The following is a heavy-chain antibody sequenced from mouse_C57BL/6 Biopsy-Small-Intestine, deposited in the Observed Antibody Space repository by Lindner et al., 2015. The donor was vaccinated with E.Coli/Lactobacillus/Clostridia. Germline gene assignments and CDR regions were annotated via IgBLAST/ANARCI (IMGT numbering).Heavy chain of an antibody. CDR1: GYAFSSYW. CDR2: IYPGDGDT. V-gene: IGHV1-80*01. J-gene: IGHJ4*01. Sequence: VQLQESGAELVKPGASVKISCKASGYAFSSYWMNWVKQRPGKGLEWIGQIYPGDGDTNYNGKFKGKATLTVDKSSSTAYMELRSLTSEDTAVYYCARLGGGGYAMDYWGQGTSVTVSS. D-gene: IGHD3-1*01. CDR3: ARLGGGGYAMDY.